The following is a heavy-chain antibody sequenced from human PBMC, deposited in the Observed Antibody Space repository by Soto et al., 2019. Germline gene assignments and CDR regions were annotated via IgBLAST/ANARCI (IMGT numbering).Heavy chain of an antibody. CDR3: ASSRGGYFDN. V-gene: IGHV4-59*08. CDR1: GGSISSYY. D-gene: IGHD3-10*01. Sequence: SETLSLTCTVSGGSISSYYWRWIRQPPGKGLEWIGYIYYSGSTNYNPSLKSRLTISLDTSKNQFSLKLSSVTAADTAVYYCASSRGGYFDNWGQGTLVTVSS. J-gene: IGHJ4*02. CDR2: IYYSGST.